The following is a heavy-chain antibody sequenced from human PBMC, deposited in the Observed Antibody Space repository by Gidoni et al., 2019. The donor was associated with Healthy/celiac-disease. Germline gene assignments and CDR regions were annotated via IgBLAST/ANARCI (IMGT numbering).Heavy chain of an antibody. V-gene: IGHV3-15*07. CDR3: TTDRTYCSSTSCYVWFDP. CDR2: IKSKTDGGTT. J-gene: IGHJ5*02. D-gene: IGHD2-2*01. Sequence: EVQLVESGGGLVKPGGSLRRSCAASGFTVSNAWTNGVRQAPGKGLGLVGRIKSKTDGGTTDYAAPVKGRFTISRDDSKNTLYLQMNSLKTEDTAVYYCTTDRTYCSSTSCYVWFDPWGQGTLVTVSS. CDR1: GFTVSNAW.